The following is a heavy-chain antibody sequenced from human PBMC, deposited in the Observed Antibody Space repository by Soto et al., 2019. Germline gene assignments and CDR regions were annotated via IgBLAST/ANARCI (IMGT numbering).Heavy chain of an antibody. V-gene: IGHV1-2*04. CDR1: GYTFTGYY. CDR3: ARASEVLRYFDWSPSNNWFDP. D-gene: IGHD3-9*01. CDR2: INPNSGGT. J-gene: IGHJ5*02. Sequence: GASVKVSCKASGYTFTGYYMHWVRQAPGQGLEWMGWINPNSGGTNYAQKFQGWVTMTRDTSISTAYMELSRLRSDDTAVYYCARASEVLRYFDWSPSNNWFDPWGQGTLVTVSS.